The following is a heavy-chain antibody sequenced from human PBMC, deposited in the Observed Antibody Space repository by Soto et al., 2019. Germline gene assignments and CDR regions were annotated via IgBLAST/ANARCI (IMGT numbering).Heavy chain of an antibody. CDR3: ARVFVVPAAIEGKMDV. CDR1: GGSFSGYY. V-gene: IGHV4-34*01. Sequence: SETLSLTCAVYGGSFSGYYWSWIRQPPGKGLEWIGEINHSGSTNYNPSLKSRVTISVDTSKNQFSLKLSSVTAADTAVYYCARVFVVPAAIEGKMDVWGKGTTVTVSS. J-gene: IGHJ6*04. CDR2: INHSGST. D-gene: IGHD2-2*01.